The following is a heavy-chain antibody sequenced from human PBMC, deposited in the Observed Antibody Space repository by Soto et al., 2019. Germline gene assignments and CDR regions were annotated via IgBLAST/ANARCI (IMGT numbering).Heavy chain of an antibody. Sequence: GGSLRLSCAASGFTFSSYGMHWVRQAPGKGLEWVAVISYDGSNKYYADSVKGRFTISRDNSKNTLYLQMNSLRAEDTAVYYCAKSRAAEPHYYYGMDVWGQGTTVTVSS. V-gene: IGHV3-30*18. J-gene: IGHJ6*02. D-gene: IGHD6-13*01. CDR2: ISYDGSNK. CDR3: AKSRAAEPHYYYGMDV. CDR1: GFTFSSYG.